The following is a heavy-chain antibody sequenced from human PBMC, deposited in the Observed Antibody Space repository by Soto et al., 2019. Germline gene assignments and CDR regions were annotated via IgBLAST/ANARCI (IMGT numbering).Heavy chain of an antibody. CDR3: ARGEENSESYLPPDY. J-gene: IGHJ4*02. Sequence: EVPLVESGGGLVQPGGSLRLSCAASGFIFSDYSMNWVRQAPGKGLEWVSYISSSSSNIDYADSVKGRFTISRDNAKNSLYLQMNSLRTEDTAVYYCARGEENSESYLPPDYWGPGTLVTVSS. CDR2: ISSSSSNI. V-gene: IGHV3-48*01. CDR1: GFIFSDYS. D-gene: IGHD1-26*01.